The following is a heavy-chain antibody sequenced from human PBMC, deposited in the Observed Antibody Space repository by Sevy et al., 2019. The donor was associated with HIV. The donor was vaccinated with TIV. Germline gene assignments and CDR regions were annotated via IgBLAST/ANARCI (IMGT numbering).Heavy chain of an antibody. D-gene: IGHD3-10*01. V-gene: IGHV3-30*18. CDR2: ILHDGSYR. CDR1: GFTFSSYD. CDR3: AKNRLPGGSYFSRHGLDV. J-gene: IGHJ6*02. Sequence: GGSLRLSCAASGFTFSSYDMHWVRQAPGKGLEWVAIILHDGSYREYVDSVRGRFTMSRDNSENTMYLQMNGLSIEDTAVYYCAKNRLPGGSYFSRHGLDVWGRGTTVTVSS.